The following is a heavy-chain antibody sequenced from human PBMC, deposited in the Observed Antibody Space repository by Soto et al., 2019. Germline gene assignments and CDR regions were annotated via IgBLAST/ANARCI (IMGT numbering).Heavy chain of an antibody. CDR2: ISSRSSYI. V-gene: IGHV3-21*04. Sequence: PGGSLRLSCAASGFMFNEYSMNWVRQAPGKGLEWVSSISSRSSYIYYADSVKGRFTISRDNSKNTLYLQMNSLRAEDTAVYYCAKWSAPPYYYGMDVWGQGTTVTVSS. CDR1: GFMFNEYS. D-gene: IGHD3-3*01. J-gene: IGHJ6*02. CDR3: AKWSAPPYYYGMDV.